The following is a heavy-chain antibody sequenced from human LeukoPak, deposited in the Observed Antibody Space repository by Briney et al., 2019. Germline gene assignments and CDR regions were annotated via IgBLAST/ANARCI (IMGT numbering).Heavy chain of an antibody. CDR2: IYYSGST. V-gene: IGHV4-30-4*01. D-gene: IGHD4-23*01. Sequence: SETLPLTCTVSGGSISSGDYYWSWIRQPPGKGLEWIGYIYYSGSTYYNPSLKSRVTISVDTSKNQFSLKLSSVTAADTAMYYCARDRDGANSNWFDPWGQGSLVTVSS. J-gene: IGHJ5*02. CDR1: GGSISSGDYY. CDR3: ARDRDGANSNWFDP.